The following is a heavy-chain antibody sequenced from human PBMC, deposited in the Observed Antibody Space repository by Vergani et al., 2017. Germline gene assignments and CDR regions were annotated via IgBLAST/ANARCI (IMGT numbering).Heavy chain of an antibody. CDR1: GGTFSSYT. J-gene: IGHJ3*02. V-gene: IGHV1-69*02. Sequence: QVQLVQSGAEVKKPGSSVKVSCKAAGGTFSSYTISWVRQAPGQGLEWMGRIIPILGIANYAQKFQGRVTITADTSTSTAYMGLSSLIYEDTAVYYCARVVTGGDAFDIWGQGTMVTVSS. D-gene: IGHD2-21*02. CDR3: ARVVTGGDAFDI. CDR2: IIPILGIA.